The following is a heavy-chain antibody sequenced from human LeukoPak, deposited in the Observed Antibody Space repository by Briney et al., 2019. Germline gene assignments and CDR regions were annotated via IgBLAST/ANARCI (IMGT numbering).Heavy chain of an antibody. J-gene: IGHJ6*03. V-gene: IGHV3-64*02. D-gene: IGHD1-26*01. CDR3: ARVKMGATVSDFYYYYMDL. CDR2: IISHGGRT. CDR1: GFPFSSYT. Sequence: PGGSLRLSCTASGFPFSSYTIHWVRQAPGKGLECVAGIISHGGRTFYADSVTGRFTVSRGNSKSTLYLQMVSLRLEDTGVYYCARVKMGATVSDFYYYYMDLWGKGTTVTVSS.